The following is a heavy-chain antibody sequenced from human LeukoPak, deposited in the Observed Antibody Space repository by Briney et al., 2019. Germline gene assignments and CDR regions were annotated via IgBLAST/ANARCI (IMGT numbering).Heavy chain of an antibody. CDR2: LHYSGNT. Sequence: SETLSLTCTVSGGSVSSRTYYWGWIRQPPGKGLEWIGSLHYSGNTFYSPSLRSRVTLSVDTSKNQFSLKLSSMTAADTAIYYCARQIIGIVATYPALDWFDPWGQGTLVTVSS. CDR1: GGSVSSRTYY. J-gene: IGHJ5*02. D-gene: IGHD5-12*01. CDR3: ARQIIGIVATYPALDWFDP. V-gene: IGHV4-39*01.